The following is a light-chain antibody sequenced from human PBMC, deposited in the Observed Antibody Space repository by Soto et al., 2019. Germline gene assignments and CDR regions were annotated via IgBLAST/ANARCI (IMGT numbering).Light chain of an antibody. V-gene: IGKV3-15*01. CDR2: GAS. Sequence: DIVMTQSPAFVSASLGERVTLSCRASRSIDTYLAWFQHRLGQPPGLLIFGASTRAAGVPPRFSGGGSGTEFTLTISSLRSEDFAVYFCQQYDAWPPGTFGGGTTVEI. J-gene: IGKJ4*01. CDR3: QQYDAWPPGT. CDR1: RSIDTY.